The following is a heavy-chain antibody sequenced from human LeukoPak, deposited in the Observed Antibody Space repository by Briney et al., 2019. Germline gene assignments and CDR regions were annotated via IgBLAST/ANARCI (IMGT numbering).Heavy chain of an antibody. D-gene: IGHD5-18*01. Sequence: GGSLRLSCAASGFIFSNYWMAWVRQAPGKGLEWVANIKEDGSDKNYVESMKGRFTISRDNAKNSLYLQMNSLRAEDTAVYYCPRDAGYGYDRFDCWGQGTRVTVSS. CDR1: GFIFSNYW. J-gene: IGHJ4*02. CDR3: PRDAGYGYDRFDC. V-gene: IGHV3-7*01. CDR2: IKEDGSDK.